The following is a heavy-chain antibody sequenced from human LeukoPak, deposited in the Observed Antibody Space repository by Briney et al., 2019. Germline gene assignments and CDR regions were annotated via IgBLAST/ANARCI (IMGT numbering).Heavy chain of an antibody. CDR2: IYNSGST. J-gene: IGHJ5*02. CDR1: GGSISSYY. CDR3: ARLMGGLRWFDP. Sequence: SETLSLTCTVCGGSISSYYWIWIRHPPGKGLEGVGYIYNSGSTNYNPSLKSRVTISVDTSKNHFSLKLSSVTAADTAVYYCARLMGGLRWFDPWGQGTLVIVSS. V-gene: IGHV4-59*08. D-gene: IGHD3-16*01.